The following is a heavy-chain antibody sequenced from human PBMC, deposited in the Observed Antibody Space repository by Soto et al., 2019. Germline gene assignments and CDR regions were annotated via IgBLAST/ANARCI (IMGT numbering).Heavy chain of an antibody. V-gene: IGHV3-49*04. D-gene: IGHD3-9*01. Sequence: QPGGSLRLSCTASGFTFGDYAMSWVRQAPGKGLEWVGFIRSKAYGGTTEYAASVKGRFTISRDDSKSIAYLQMNSLKTEDTAVYYCTRDLGLRYFDWLLSNFYYYYGMDVWGQGTTVTVSS. J-gene: IGHJ6*02. CDR2: IRSKAYGGTT. CDR3: TRDLGLRYFDWLLSNFYYYYGMDV. CDR1: GFTFGDYA.